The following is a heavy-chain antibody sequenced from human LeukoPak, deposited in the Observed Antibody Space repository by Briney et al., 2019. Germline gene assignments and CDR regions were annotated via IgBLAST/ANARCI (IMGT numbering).Heavy chain of an antibody. J-gene: IGHJ6*03. D-gene: IGHD3-3*01. CDR3: ARKVLRFLEWPRGYYYYMDV. Sequence: GASVKVSCKASGYTFTSYDINWVRQATGQGLKWMGWMNPNSGNTGYAQKFQGRVTMTRNTSISTAYMELSSLRSEDTAVYYCARKVLRFLEWPRGYYYYMDVWGKGTTVTVSS. CDR2: MNPNSGNT. V-gene: IGHV1-8*01. CDR1: GYTFTSYD.